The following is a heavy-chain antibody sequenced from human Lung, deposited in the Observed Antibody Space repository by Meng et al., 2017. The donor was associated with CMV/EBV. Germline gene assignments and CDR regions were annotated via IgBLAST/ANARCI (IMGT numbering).Heavy chain of an antibody. CDR1: GLSLNTAGLG. J-gene: IGHJ2*01. D-gene: IGHD4-17*01. V-gene: IGHV2-5*01. CDR2: VYWNDDD. CDR3: AHYGDYRFGWYFDL. Sequence: FSGLSLNTAGLGVGWVRQPRGKAPEWLALVYWNDDDRYSPSLRNRLTITKDTSKNQAVLTMSNIDPVDTASYYCAHYGDYRFGWYFDLWGRGTLVTVSS.